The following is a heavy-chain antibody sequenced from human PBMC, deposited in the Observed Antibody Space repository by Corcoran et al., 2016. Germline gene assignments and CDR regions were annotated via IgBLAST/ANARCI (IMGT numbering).Heavy chain of an antibody. CDR1: GFTFSSYS. V-gene: IGHV3-48*04. CDR3: ARFYFYDSSP. Sequence: EVQLVESGGGLVQPGGSLRLSCAASGFTFSSYSMNWVRKAPGKGLEWVSYISSSSNTIYYADSVKGRFTISRDNAKNSLYLQMNSLRAEDTAVYYCARFYFYDSSPWGQGTLVTVSS. D-gene: IGHD3-22*01. CDR2: ISSSSNTI. J-gene: IGHJ5*02.